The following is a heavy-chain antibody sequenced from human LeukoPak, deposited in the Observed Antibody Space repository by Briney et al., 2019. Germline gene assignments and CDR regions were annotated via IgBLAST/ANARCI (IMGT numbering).Heavy chain of an antibody. D-gene: IGHD2-21*01. CDR3: ATYLRGGDYYFDV. J-gene: IGHJ3*01. Sequence: PSGTLSLTCAVSRDSISSTNWWGWVRQPPGKGLEWIGEMSQSGNNNYNPSLESRVNISVDKSKNQFSLKLSSVTAADTAVYYCATYLRGGDYYFDVWGQGTMVTVSS. CDR1: RDSISSTNW. V-gene: IGHV4-4*02. CDR2: MSQSGNN.